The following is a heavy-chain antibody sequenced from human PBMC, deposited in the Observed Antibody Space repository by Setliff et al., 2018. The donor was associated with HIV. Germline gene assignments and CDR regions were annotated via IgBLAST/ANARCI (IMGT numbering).Heavy chain of an antibody. Sequence: SETLSLTCTVTDDSLSRSDFYWAWIRQPPEKGLEWVASIYDTGDTHYNPSLKSRVTISRDMSKNQFSLKLGSVTAADTAVYYCARYRSKLDWFDPWGQGTLVTVSS. CDR3: ARYRSKLDWFDP. J-gene: IGHJ5*02. CDR2: IYDTGDT. CDR1: DDSLSRSDFY. V-gene: IGHV4-39*01. D-gene: IGHD1-26*01.